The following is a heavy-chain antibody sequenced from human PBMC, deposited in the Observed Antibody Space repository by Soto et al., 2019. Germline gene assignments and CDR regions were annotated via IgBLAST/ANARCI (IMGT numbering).Heavy chain of an antibody. CDR3: ARGIVVVPAAMDWFDP. CDR1: GDSVSSNSAA. CDR2: TYYRSKWYN. Sequence: PSQTLSLTCAISGDSVSSNSAAWNWIRQSPSRGLEWLGRTYYRSKWYNDYAVSVKSRITINPDTSKNQFSLQLNSVTPEDTAVYYGARGIVVVPAAMDWFDPWGHGTLVTVSS. J-gene: IGHJ5*02. D-gene: IGHD2-2*01. V-gene: IGHV6-1*01.